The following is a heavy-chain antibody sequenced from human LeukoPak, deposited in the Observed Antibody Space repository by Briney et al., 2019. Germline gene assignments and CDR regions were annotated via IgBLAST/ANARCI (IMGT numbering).Heavy chain of an antibody. J-gene: IGHJ4*02. D-gene: IGHD5-18*01. CDR1: GGTFSSYA. V-gene: IGHV1-69*05. CDR2: IIPIFGTA. Sequence: ASVKVSCKASGGTFSSYAISWVRQAPGQGLEWMGGIIPIFGTANYAQKFQGRVTIATDESTSTAYMELRSLRSDDTAVYYCARDRGYSYGYFDYWGQGTLVTVSS. CDR3: ARDRGYSYGYFDY.